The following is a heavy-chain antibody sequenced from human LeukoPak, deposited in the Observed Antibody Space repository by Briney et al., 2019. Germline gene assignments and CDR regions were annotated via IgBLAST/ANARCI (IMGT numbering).Heavy chain of an antibody. CDR2: IKQDGSNK. D-gene: IGHD3-22*01. CDR3: ANAGPSDYYDSSGLDAFDI. CDR1: GFTFSSYW. Sequence: GGSLRLSCAASGFTFSSYWMSWVRQAPGKGLEWVANIKQDGSNKYYADSVKGRFTISRDNSKNTLYLQMNSLRAEDTAVYYCANAGPSDYYDSSGLDAFDIWGQGTMVTVSS. J-gene: IGHJ3*02. V-gene: IGHV3-7*01.